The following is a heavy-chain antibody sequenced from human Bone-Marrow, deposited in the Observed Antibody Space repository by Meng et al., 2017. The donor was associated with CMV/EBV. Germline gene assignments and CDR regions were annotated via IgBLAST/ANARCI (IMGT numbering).Heavy chain of an antibody. CDR1: GYIFTALY. Sequence: KVSCKASGYIFTALYMNWVRQAPGQGLEWMGWINPNSGATKYAQKFQGRVTMTRDTSISTVYMELRRLRSDDTAVYYCARDQTEWFDPWGQGTLVPSPQ. CDR2: INPNSGAT. CDR3: ARDQTEWFDP. V-gene: IGHV1-2*02. J-gene: IGHJ5*02.